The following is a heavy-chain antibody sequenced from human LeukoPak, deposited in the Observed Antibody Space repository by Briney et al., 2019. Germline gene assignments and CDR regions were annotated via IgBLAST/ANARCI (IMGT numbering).Heavy chain of an antibody. D-gene: IGHD6-6*01. CDR1: GFTFSSYS. Sequence: SGGSLRLSCAASGFTFSSYSMNWVRQAPGKGLEWVSYISTGSSTIYYADSVKGRFTISRDNAKNSLYLQVSSLRAEDTAVYYCARDHGSSSPDYYLDYWGQGTLVTVSS. J-gene: IGHJ4*02. CDR2: ISTGSSTI. V-gene: IGHV3-48*01. CDR3: ARDHGSSSPDYYLDY.